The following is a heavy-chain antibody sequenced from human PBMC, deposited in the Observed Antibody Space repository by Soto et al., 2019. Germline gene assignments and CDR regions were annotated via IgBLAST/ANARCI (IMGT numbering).Heavy chain of an antibody. CDR2: ISVNGGNIT. D-gene: IGHD1-1*01. V-gene: IGHV3-23*01. CDR1: GFTFSSHA. J-gene: IGHJ4*02. Sequence: GGSLRLSCTASGFTFSSHAMSWVRQAPGKGLEWVSSISVNGGNITYYANSVTGRFTISRDNSKNTLYLQMNSLRAEDAAVYYCARCHWNGPYDNWGQGTLVTVSS. CDR3: ARCHWNGPYDN.